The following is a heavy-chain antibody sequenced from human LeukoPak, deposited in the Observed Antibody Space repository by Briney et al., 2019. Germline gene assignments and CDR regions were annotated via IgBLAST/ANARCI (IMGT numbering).Heavy chain of an antibody. CDR2: ISYDGSNK. Sequence: GGSLRLSCAASGLTFSSYAMHWVRQAPGKGLEWVAVISYDGSNKYYADSVKGRFTISRDNSKNTLYLQMNSLRAEDTAVYYCARDQAGIAVAGTAFDIWGQGTMVTVSS. CDR3: ARDQAGIAVAGTAFDI. V-gene: IGHV3-30*04. D-gene: IGHD6-19*01. J-gene: IGHJ3*02. CDR1: GLTFSSYA.